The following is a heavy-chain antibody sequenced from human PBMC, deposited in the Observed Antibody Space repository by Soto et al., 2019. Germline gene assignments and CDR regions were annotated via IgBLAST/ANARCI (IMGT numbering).Heavy chain of an antibody. CDR3: ARGGGVYYFDY. J-gene: IGHJ4*02. CDR2: IYYSGIT. CDR1: GGSISGYY. V-gene: IGHV4-59*01. D-gene: IGHD2-8*02. Sequence: SETLSLTCTVSGGSISGYYWSWLRQPPGKGLEWIGYIYYSGITDYNPSLKSRVTISIDTSKSQFSLKLSSVTAADTAVYYCARGGGVYYFDYWGQGTLVTVSS.